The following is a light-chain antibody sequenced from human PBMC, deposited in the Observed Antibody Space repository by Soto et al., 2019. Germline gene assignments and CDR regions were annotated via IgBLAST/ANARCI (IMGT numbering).Light chain of an antibody. CDR2: DVS. J-gene: IGLJ1*01. V-gene: IGLV2-14*03. CDR3: TSYTISNTGV. Sequence: QSVLTQPASVSGSPGQSITISCTGTSSDVGGYNYVSWYQQHPGKAPKLMIYDVSNRPSGVSNRFSGSKSGNTASLTISGLQAEDEADYYCTSYTISNTGVFGTGTKLTVL. CDR1: SSDVGGYNY.